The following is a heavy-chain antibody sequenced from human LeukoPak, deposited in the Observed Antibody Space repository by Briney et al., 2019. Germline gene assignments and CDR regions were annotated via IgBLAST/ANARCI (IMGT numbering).Heavy chain of an antibody. CDR1: GGSISSYY. J-gene: IGHJ6*03. Sequence: SETLSLTCSVSGGSISSYYWNWIRQPPGKGLEWIGSIYYSGSTNYNPSLKSRVSISLDTSKNQFSLKLTSVTAADTAVYYCARSAGYQLLEGYYYYMDVWGKGTTVTVSS. D-gene: IGHD2-2*01. CDR3: ARSAGYQLLEGYYYYMDV. CDR2: IYYSGST. V-gene: IGHV4-59*01.